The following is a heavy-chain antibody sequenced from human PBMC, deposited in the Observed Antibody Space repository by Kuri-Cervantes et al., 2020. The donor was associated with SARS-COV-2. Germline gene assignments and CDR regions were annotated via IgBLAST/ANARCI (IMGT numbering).Heavy chain of an antibody. D-gene: IGHD1-26*01. CDR1: GFTFSSYS. CDR2: IRYDGSNK. CDR3: AGELLAAPLY. J-gene: IGHJ4*02. Sequence: GESLKISCAASGFTFSSYSMNWVRQAPGKGLEWVAFIRYDGSNKYYADSVKGRFTISRDNSKNTLYLQMNSLRAEDTAVYYCAGELLAAPLYWGQGTLVTVSS. V-gene: IGHV3-30*02.